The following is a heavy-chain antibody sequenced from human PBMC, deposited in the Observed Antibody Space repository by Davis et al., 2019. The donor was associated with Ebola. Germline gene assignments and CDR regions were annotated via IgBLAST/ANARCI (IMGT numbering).Heavy chain of an antibody. J-gene: IGHJ5*02. CDR1: GGSFSGYF. V-gene: IGHV4-34*01. Sequence: SETLSLTCAVYGGSFSGYFWSWIRQSPGKGLEWIAEINHSGSTNYNPSLKSRVTISVDTSKNQFSLKLSSVTAADTAVYYCATRDLWFGEVLDPWGQGTLVTVSS. CDR3: ATRDLWFGEVLDP. D-gene: IGHD3-10*01. CDR2: INHSGST.